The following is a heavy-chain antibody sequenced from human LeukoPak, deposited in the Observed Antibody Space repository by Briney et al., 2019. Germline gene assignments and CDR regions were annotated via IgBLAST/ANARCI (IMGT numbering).Heavy chain of an antibody. CDR3: AKDAFYSSDP. D-gene: IGHD2-21*01. CDR1: GFTFSQHW. Sequence: PGGSLRLSCATSGFTFSQHWMQWVRQAPGKGLEYVASINADGNDKYYVDSVKGRFTISRDNIKNSLYLQMDSLRAEDTAVYYCAKDAFYSSDPWGRGTLVTVSS. V-gene: IGHV3-7*01. J-gene: IGHJ5*02. CDR2: INADGNDK.